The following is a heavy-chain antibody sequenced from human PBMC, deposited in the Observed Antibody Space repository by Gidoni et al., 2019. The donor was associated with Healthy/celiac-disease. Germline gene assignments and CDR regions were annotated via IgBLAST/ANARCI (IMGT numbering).Heavy chain of an antibody. V-gene: IGHV3-23*01. D-gene: IGHD3-22*01. CDR3: AKAEYYYDSSGGLWFDP. CDR1: GFTFSSYA. J-gene: IGHJ5*02. Sequence: EVQLLESGGGLVQPGGSLRLSCAASGFTFSSYAMSWVRQAPGKGLEWVSAISGSGGSTYYADSVKGRFTISRDNSKNTLYLQMNSLRAEDTAVYYCAKAEYYYDSSGGLWFDPWGQGTLVTVSS. CDR2: ISGSGGST.